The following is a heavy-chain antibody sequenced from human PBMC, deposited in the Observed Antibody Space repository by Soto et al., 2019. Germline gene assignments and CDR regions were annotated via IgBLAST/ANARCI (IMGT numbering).Heavy chain of an antibody. V-gene: IGHV4-34*01. CDR2: INHSGST. Sequence: PSESLSLTGAVGGGSFWGYYWSGTRQPPGKGLEWIGEINHSGSTNYNPSLKSRVTISVDTSKNQFSLKLSSVTAADTAVYYCAREDGSGSYGAYWGHGTPVPVSS. J-gene: IGHJ4*01. CDR1: GGSFWGYY. CDR3: AREDGSGSYGAY. D-gene: IGHD3-10*01.